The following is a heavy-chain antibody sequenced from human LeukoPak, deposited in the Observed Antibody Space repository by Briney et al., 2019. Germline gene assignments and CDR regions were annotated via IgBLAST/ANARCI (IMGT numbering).Heavy chain of an antibody. D-gene: IGHD2/OR15-2a*01. J-gene: IGHJ6*03. CDR2: ISSRDSTI. CDR1: GFTVSTNS. CDR3: GRSFPYYYYIDV. V-gene: IGHV3-11*04. Sequence: GGSLRLSCTVSGFTVSTNSMSWIRQAPGKGLEWVSHISSRDSTIYYADSVKGRFTISRDNAKNSLYLQMNSLRTDDTAVYFCGRSFPYYYYIDVWGKGTTVTVSS.